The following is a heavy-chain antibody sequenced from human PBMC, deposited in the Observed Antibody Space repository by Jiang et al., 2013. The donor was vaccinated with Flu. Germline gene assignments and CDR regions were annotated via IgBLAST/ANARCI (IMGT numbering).Heavy chain of an antibody. D-gene: IGHD6-25*01. CDR1: GFAFNSYA. J-gene: IGHJ3*02. CDR2: IWFDGSNK. Sequence: QLLESGGGVVQAGKSLRLACAASGFAFNSYAMHWVRQAPGKGLEWVSFIWFDGSNKHFADSVKGRFTISRDNSKNILYRQMDSLRGEDTATYYCAGDPPGSGFAFHIWGQGTVVTVSS. V-gene: IGHV3-33*01. CDR3: AGDPPGSGFAFHI.